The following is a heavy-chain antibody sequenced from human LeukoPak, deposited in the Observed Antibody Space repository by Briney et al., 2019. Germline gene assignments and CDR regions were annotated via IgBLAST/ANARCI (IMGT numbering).Heavy chain of an antibody. V-gene: IGHV5-51*01. D-gene: IGHD3-22*01. CDR1: GYSFTSYW. Sequence: GESLKISCQGSGYSFTSYWIGWVRQMPGKGLEWMGIIYPGDSDTRYSPSFQGQVTISADKSISTAYLQWSSLKASDTAMYYCARSGSSGYYAFDWFDPWGQGTLVTVSS. CDR3: ARSGSSGYYAFDWFDP. CDR2: IYPGDSDT. J-gene: IGHJ5*02.